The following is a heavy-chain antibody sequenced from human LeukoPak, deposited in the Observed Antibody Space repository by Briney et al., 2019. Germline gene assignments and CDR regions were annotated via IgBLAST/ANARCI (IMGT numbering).Heavy chain of an antibody. V-gene: IGHV4-39*01. Sequence: SETLSLTCTVSGGSISSSSYYWGWIRQPPGKGLEWIGSIYYSGSTFYNPSLESRVTISVDTSKNQFSLKLISVTAADTAVYYCASNSGGFDWGQGTLVTVSS. CDR1: GGSISSSSYY. J-gene: IGHJ4*02. CDR3: ASNSGGFD. CDR2: IYYSGST. D-gene: IGHD2/OR15-2a*01.